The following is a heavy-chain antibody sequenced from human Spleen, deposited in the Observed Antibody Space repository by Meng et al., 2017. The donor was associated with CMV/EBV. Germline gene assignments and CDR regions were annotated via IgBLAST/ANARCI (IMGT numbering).Heavy chain of an antibody. Sequence: GSINGGGYSWSWIRQRPGKGLGWVGCIYYSGSTYYTPSLKSRVTISVDTSKNQFSLKLSSVTAADTALYYCARIRNYRDANYHIDYWGQGTLVTVSS. D-gene: IGHD4-11*01. CDR3: ARIRNYRDANYHIDY. CDR2: IYYSGST. CDR1: GSINGGGYS. V-gene: IGHV4-31*02. J-gene: IGHJ4*02.